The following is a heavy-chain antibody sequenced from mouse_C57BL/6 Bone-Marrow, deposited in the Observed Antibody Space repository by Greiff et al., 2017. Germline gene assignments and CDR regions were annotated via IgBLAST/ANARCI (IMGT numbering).Heavy chain of an antibody. V-gene: IGHV1-54*01. CDR3: ARSAYYSNYYAMDY. Sequence: QVQLQQSGAELVRPGTSVKVSCKASGYAFTNYLIEWVKQRPGQGLGWIGVINPGSGGTNYNEKFKGKATLTADKSSSTAYMQLSSLTSEDSAVYFCARSAYYSNYYAMDYWGQGTSVTVSS. CDR1: GYAFTNYL. J-gene: IGHJ4*01. CDR2: INPGSGGT. D-gene: IGHD2-5*01.